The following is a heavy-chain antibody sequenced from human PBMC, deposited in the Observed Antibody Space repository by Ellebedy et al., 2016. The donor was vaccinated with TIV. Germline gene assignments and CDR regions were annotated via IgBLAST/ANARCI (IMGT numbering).Heavy chain of an antibody. CDR2: MSNDGRNK. CDR1: GFTFSTYG. J-gene: IGHJ4*02. Sequence: GESLKISCAASGFTFSTYGMHWVRQAPGKGLEWVAFMSNDGRNKYYGDSVKGRFTISRDNSNNTLYLQMNSLRTEDTALYYCAKDLGFYGSGSHYWGQGTLVTVSS. V-gene: IGHV3-30*18. D-gene: IGHD3-10*01. CDR3: AKDLGFYGSGSHY.